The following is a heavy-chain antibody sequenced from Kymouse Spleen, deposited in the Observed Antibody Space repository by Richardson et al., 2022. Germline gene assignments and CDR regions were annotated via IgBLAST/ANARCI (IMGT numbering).Heavy chain of an antibody. J-gene: IGHJ4*02. CDR2: INHSGST. CDR3: ASSSIAARDYFDY. CDR1: GGSFSGYY. V-gene: IGHV4-34*01. Sequence: QVQLQQWGAGLLKPSETLSLTCAVYGGSFSGYYWSWIRQPPGKGLEWIGEINHSGSTNYNPSLKSRVTISVDTSKNQFSLKLSSVTAADTAVYYCASSSIAARDYFDYWGQGTLVTVSS. D-gene: IGHD6-6*01.